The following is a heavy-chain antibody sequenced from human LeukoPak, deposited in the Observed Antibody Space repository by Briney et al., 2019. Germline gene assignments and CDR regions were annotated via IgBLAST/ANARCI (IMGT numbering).Heavy chain of an antibody. Sequence: GGSLRLSCAASGFTFSDYYMSWIRQAPGKGLEWVSYISSSGSTIYYADFVKGRFTISRDNAKNSLYLQMNSLRAEDTAVYYCARGSSSWYLSGMDVWGQGTTVTVSS. V-gene: IGHV3-11*01. D-gene: IGHD6-13*01. CDR2: ISSSGSTI. J-gene: IGHJ6*02. CDR3: ARGSSSWYLSGMDV. CDR1: GFTFSDYY.